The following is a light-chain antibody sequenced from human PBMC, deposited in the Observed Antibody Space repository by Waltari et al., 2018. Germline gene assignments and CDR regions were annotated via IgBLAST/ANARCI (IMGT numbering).Light chain of an antibody. CDR3: SSYAHNNHFV. CDR2: EVT. Sequence: QSVLTQPPSATGSPGQSVTISCTGTNSDVGASNYVSWYQQHPGKVPKLLIYEVTKRPSGVPDRFSGSKSGNTASLTGSGLQADDEADYYCSSYAHNNHFVFGTGTKVTVL. J-gene: IGLJ1*01. V-gene: IGLV2-8*01. CDR1: NSDVGASNY.